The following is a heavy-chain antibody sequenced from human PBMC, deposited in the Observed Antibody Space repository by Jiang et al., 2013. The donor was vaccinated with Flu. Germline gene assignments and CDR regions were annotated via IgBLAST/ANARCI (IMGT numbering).Heavy chain of an antibody. Sequence: VQLLESGGGVVQPGRSLRLSCAASGFSLSTYVVHWVRQAPGKGLEWVAVILYDGSNEYYADSVKGRFTISRDNSKNTLYLQMHSLRPEDTAVYYCARRVGSYHSSPYF. CDR2: ILYDGSNE. CDR1: GFSLSTYV. CDR3: ARRVGSYHSSPYF. J-gene: IGHJ4*01. V-gene: IGHV3-30*04. D-gene: IGHD6-6*01.